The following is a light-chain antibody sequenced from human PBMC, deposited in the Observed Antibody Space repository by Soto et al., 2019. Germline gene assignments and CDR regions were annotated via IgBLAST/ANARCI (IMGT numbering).Light chain of an antibody. CDR1: QDINNY. CDR2: DAS. J-gene: IGKJ3*01. CDR3: QLYDSLPPFT. Sequence: DIQMTQSPSSLSASVGDRVTITCQASQDINNYLNWYQQKPGKAPKLLIYDASNLETGVPSRFGGSGSGTDFTFTINSLQPEDIATYYCQLYDSLPPFTFGPGTKVDIK. V-gene: IGKV1-33*01.